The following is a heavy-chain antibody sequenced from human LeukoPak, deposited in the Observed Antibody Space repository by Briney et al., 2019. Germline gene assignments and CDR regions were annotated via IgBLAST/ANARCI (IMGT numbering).Heavy chain of an antibody. J-gene: IGHJ4*02. CDR2: ISYDGSNK. CDR1: GFTFSSYG. V-gene: IGHV3-30*18. D-gene: IGHD2/OR15-2a*01. CDR3: AKEEFGPGDSMDY. Sequence: PGGSLRLSCAASGFTFSSYGMHWVRQAPGKGLEWVAVISYDGSNKYYADSVKGRFTISRDNSKNTLYLQMNSLRAEDTAVYYCAKEEFGPGDSMDYWGQGTLVTVSS.